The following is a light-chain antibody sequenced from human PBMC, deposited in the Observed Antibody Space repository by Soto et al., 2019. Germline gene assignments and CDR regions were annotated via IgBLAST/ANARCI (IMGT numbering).Light chain of an antibody. Sequence: DIQMTQSPSTRSATAVDIVTISCRASQSISSWLAWYQHKPGKAPKLLIYDASNLDSGVPSRFSGSGSGTEFSLTISNLQTDDCATYYCQQYENYWTFGQGTKVDI. V-gene: IGKV1-5*01. J-gene: IGKJ1*01. CDR3: QQYENYWT. CDR1: QSISSW. CDR2: DAS.